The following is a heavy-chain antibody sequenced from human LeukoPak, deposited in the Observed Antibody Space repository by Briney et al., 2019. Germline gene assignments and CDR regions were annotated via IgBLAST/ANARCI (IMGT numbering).Heavy chain of an antibody. D-gene: IGHD5-18*01. CDR1: GFDFSNYW. CDR2: IKQDGSEK. Sequence: PGGSLRLSCAASGFDFSNYWMYWVRQAPGKGLEWVANIKQDGSEKYYVDSVRGRFTISRDNAKNSLSLQMNSLRAEDTAVYYCARDRGWIQHDIWGQGTMVTVSS. J-gene: IGHJ3*02. V-gene: IGHV3-7*01. CDR3: ARDRGWIQHDI.